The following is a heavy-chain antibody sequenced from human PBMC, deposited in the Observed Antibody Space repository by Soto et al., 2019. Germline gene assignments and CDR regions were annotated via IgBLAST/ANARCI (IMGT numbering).Heavy chain of an antibody. D-gene: IGHD3-10*01. CDR1: GGSFSGYY. V-gene: IGHV4-34*01. J-gene: IGHJ3*02. CDR3: ARGEKGKENAFDI. CDR2: INHSGST. Sequence: PSETLSLTCAVYGGSFSGYYWSWIRQPPGKGLEWIGEINHSGSTNYNPSLKSRVTISVDTSKNQFSLKLSSVTAADTAVYYCARGEKGKENAFDIWGQGTMVTVSS.